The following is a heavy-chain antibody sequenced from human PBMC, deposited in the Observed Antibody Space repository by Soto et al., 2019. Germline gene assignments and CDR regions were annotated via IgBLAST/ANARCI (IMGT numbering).Heavy chain of an antibody. J-gene: IGHJ4*02. D-gene: IGHD4-4*01. V-gene: IGHV4-30-2*01. CDR1: GDSISSGGFS. Sequence: SETLSLTCAVSGDSISSGGFSWSWIRQPPGKGLEWIGYIYHSGTSFYNPSLKSRVTISVDRSKNQFSLKLSSVTAADTAVYYCARLLAQEGNYYFDYWGQGTLVTVSS. CDR2: IYHSGTS. CDR3: ARLLAQEGNYYFDY.